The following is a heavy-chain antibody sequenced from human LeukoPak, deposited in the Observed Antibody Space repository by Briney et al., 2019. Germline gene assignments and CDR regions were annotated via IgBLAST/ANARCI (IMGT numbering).Heavy chain of an antibody. D-gene: IGHD4-23*01. Sequence: GGSLRLSCAASGFTFSSYAMSWVRQGPGKGLEWVSGIGGSGGTTYYADSVKGRFTISRDNSKNTLYLQVNSLRAEDTAVYYCAKGRGATVVANFDYWGQGTLVTVSS. CDR2: IGGSGGTT. CDR1: GFTFSSYA. V-gene: IGHV3-23*01. J-gene: IGHJ4*02. CDR3: AKGRGATVVANFDY.